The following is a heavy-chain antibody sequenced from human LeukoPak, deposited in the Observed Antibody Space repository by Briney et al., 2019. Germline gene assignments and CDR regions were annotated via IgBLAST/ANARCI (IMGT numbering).Heavy chain of an antibody. CDR3: AKRTFQDYYFEY. J-gene: IGHJ4*02. D-gene: IGHD3-3*02. V-gene: IGHV3-23*01. CDR2: ISGSGSTT. Sequence: GGSLRLSCAASGFTVSSNYMSWVRQAPGKGLEWVSVISGSGSTTYYADSVKGRFTISRDNSKNTLYLQMNSLRAEDTAVYYCAKRTFQDYYFEYWGQGTLVTVSS. CDR1: GFTVSSNY.